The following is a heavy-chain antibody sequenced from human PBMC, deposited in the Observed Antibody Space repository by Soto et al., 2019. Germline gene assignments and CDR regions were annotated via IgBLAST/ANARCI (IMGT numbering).Heavy chain of an antibody. CDR1: GYSFTNHW. D-gene: IGHD3-3*01. J-gene: IGHJ4*02. V-gene: IGHV5-51*01. CDR3: ARRFTNYEFFNY. CDR2: IYPGDSDT. Sequence: PGESLKISCKGSGYSFTNHWIGWVRQIPGKGLEWMGIIYPGDSDTRYSPSFQGQVTISADKSICTAYLQWNSLKASDTAMYYCARRFTNYEFFNYWGQGTLVTVSS.